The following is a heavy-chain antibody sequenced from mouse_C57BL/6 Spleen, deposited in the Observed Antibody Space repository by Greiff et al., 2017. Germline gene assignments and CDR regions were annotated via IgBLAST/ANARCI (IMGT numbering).Heavy chain of an antibody. V-gene: IGHV1-50*01. J-gene: IGHJ4*01. Sequence: QVQLQQPGAELVKPGASVKLSCKASGYTFTSYWMQWVKQRPGQGLEWIGEIDPSDSYTNYNQKFKGKATLTVDTSSSTAYMQLRSLTSGDSAVYYCARPYRSTGTWAMDYWGQGTSVTVSS. CDR1: GYTFTSYW. CDR3: ARPYRSTGTWAMDY. D-gene: IGHD4-1*02. CDR2: IDPSDSYT.